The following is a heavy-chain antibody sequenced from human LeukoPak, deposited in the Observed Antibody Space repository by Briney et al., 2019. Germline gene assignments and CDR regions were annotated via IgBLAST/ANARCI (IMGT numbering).Heavy chain of an antibody. D-gene: IGHD4/OR15-4a*01. Sequence: PGGSLRLSCAASGFTVSSNYMSWVRQAPGKGVEWVSVIYSGGSTYYADSVKGRFTISRDNSKNTLYLQMNSLRAEDTAVYYCARGAPMVTYPIGDYWGQGTLVTVSS. CDR3: ARGAPMVTYPIGDY. V-gene: IGHV3-66*01. CDR1: GFTVSSNY. CDR2: IYSGGST. J-gene: IGHJ4*02.